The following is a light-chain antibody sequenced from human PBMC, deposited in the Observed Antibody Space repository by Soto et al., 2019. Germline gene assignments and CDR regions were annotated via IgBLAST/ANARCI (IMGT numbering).Light chain of an antibody. Sequence: QSVLTQPASVSGSPGQSITISCTGTSSDVGSYNLVSWYQQHPAKAPKLMIYEGSKRPSGVSNRFSGSKSGNTAPLTISGHQDEDEADYYCCSYAGSSTLGVFGTGTKVTVL. CDR3: CSYAGSSTLGV. CDR2: EGS. CDR1: SSDVGSYNL. V-gene: IGLV2-23*01. J-gene: IGLJ1*01.